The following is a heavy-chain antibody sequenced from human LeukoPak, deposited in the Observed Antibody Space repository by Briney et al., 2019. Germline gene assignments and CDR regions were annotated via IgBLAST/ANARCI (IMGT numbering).Heavy chain of an antibody. V-gene: IGHV3-74*01. CDR3: ARDHRGSGSRYYYYYMDV. D-gene: IGHD3-10*01. CDR2: INSDGSST. CDR1: GFPFSSYW. Sequence: GSLRLSCAASGFPFSSYWMHWVRQAPGKGLVWVSRINSDGSSTSYADSVKGRFTISRDNAKNTLYLQMNSLRAEDTAVYYCARDHRGSGSRYYYYYMDVWGKGTTVTISS. J-gene: IGHJ6*03.